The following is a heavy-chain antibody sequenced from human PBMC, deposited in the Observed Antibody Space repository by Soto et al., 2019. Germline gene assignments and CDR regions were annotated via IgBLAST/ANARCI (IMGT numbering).Heavy chain of an antibody. Sequence: GGSLRLSCAASGFTFSSYSMNWVRQAPGKGLEWVSSISSSSSYIYYADSVKGRFTISRDNAKNSLYLQMNSLRAEDTAVYYCARNQHISTLSPSDYWGQGTLVTVSS. V-gene: IGHV3-21*01. CDR2: ISSSSSYI. CDR1: GFTFSSYS. D-gene: IGHD2-21*01. J-gene: IGHJ4*02. CDR3: ARNQHISTLSPSDY.